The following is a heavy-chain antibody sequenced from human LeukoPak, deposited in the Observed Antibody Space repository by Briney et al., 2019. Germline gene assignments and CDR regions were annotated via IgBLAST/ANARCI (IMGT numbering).Heavy chain of an antibody. CDR1: GYTFTSYG. CDR2: ISAYNGNT. J-gene: IGHJ1*01. CDR3: ARDYSSGKGRGLFQH. Sequence: GASVKVSCKASGYTFTSYGISWVRQAPGQGLEWMGWISAYNGNTNYAQKLQGRVTMTTDTSTSTAYMELRSLRSDDTAVYYCARDYSSGKGRGLFQHWGQDTLVTVSS. D-gene: IGHD6-19*01. V-gene: IGHV1-18*01.